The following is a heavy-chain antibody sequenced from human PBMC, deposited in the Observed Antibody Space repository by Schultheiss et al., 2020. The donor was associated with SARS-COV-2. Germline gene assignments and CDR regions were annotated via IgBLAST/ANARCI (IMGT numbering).Heavy chain of an antibody. D-gene: IGHD3-22*01. CDR2: IWYDGSNK. Sequence: GGSLRLSCAASGFTFSSYGMHWVRQAPGKGLEWVAVIWYDGSNKYYADSVKGRFTISRDNSKNTLYLQMNSLRAEDTAVYYCARHTYYYDSSGYRDYWGQGTLVTVSS. CDR1: GFTFSSYG. J-gene: IGHJ4*02. V-gene: IGHV3-33*08. CDR3: ARHTYYYDSSGYRDY.